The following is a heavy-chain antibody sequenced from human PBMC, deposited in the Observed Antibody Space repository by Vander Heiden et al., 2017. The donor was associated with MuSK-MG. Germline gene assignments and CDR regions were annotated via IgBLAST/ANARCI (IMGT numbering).Heavy chain of an antibody. CDR1: GFAFPKIC. J-gene: IGHJ4*02. CDR2: LNEDGTEK. CDR3: ARDRGAPY. Sequence: EVQLVESGGGLVQPGGSLRLSCAASGFAFPKICMTWVRQAPGKGLEWVANLNEDGTEKYYLDAVKGRFTISRDNAKNSLYLEMNGRRAEDTAVYYCARDRGAPYWGQGTLVSVSS. V-gene: IGHV3-7*01.